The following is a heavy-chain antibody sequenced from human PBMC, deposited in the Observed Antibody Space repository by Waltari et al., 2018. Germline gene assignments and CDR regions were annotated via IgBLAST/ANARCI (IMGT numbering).Heavy chain of an antibody. CDR3: ARGAYFDY. CDR2: IYYSGST. CDR1: GGSISSYH. J-gene: IGHJ4*02. V-gene: IGHV4-59*01. Sequence: QVQLQESGPGLVKPSETLSLTCTVPGGSISSYHWSWIRQPPGKGLEWIGYIYYSGSTNYNPSLKSRVTISVDTSKNQFSLKLSSVTAADTAVYYCARGAYFDYWGQGTLVTVSS.